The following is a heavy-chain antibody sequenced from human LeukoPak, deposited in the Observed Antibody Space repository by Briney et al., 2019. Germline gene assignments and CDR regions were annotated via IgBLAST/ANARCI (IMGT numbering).Heavy chain of an antibody. V-gene: IGHV3-7*01. CDR3: ARGTNAYYVILVVSYFFAC. Sequence: GGSLRLSCAASGFTFSSYWMSWVRQAPGKGLEWVANIKEDGSEKYYVDSVKGRFTISRDNAKSSLYLQMNSLRAEDTAVYYCARGTNAYYVILVVSYFFACWGQPRLVSV. CDR2: IKEDGSEK. CDR1: GFTFSSYW. J-gene: IGHJ1*01. D-gene: IGHD3-16*01.